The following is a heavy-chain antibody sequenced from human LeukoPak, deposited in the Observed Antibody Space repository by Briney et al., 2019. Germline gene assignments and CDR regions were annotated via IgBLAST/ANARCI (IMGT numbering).Heavy chain of an antibody. J-gene: IGHJ4*02. CDR3: ARDKDLDY. Sequence: QPGGSLRLSCAASGFTFSSYAMSWVRQAPGKGLEWVAVISYDGSKNYYADSVKGRFTISRDNSEDTLYLQMNSLRAEDTAVYYCARDKDLDYWGQGTLVTVSS. CDR1: GFTFSSYA. CDR2: ISYDGSKN. V-gene: IGHV3-30*03.